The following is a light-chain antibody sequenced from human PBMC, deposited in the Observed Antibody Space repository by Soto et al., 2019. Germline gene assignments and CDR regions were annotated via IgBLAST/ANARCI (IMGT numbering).Light chain of an antibody. CDR3: QQYDASRT. Sequence: EIVLTQPPGTLSLSPGERATLSCRASQSVSSSYLAWYQQKPGQAPRLLMYGASSRASGIPDRFSGGGSGTDFTLTIGRLEPEDFALYICQQYDASRTFGQGTKVDIK. CDR2: GAS. J-gene: IGKJ1*01. V-gene: IGKV3-20*01. CDR1: QSVSSSY.